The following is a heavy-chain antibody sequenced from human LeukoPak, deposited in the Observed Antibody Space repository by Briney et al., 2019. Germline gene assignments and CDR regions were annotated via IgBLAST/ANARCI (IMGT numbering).Heavy chain of an antibody. J-gene: IGHJ4*02. CDR3: ARERVGSSGYYDSGSVDY. CDR1: GFTVSSNY. Sequence: GGSLRLSCAASGFTVSSNYMSWVRQAPGKGLEWVSVIYSGGSTYYADSVKGRFTISRDNSKNTLYLLMNSLRAEDTAVYYCARERVGSSGYYDSGSVDYWGQGTLVTVSS. CDR2: IYSGGST. V-gene: IGHV3-66*01. D-gene: IGHD3-22*01.